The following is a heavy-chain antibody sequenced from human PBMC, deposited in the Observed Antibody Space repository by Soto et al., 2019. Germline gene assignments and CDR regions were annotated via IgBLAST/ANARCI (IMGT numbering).Heavy chain of an antibody. J-gene: IGHJ4*02. D-gene: IGHD4-17*01. CDR3: ANEYGGDGYLY. Sequence: ASVKVSCKASGYTFTSYAVHWVRHAPGQRLEWMGWINAGNGNTKYSQKFQGRVTITRDTSAGTAYMELSSLRSADTAVYYCANEYGGDGYLYCVPAPRVTVS. V-gene: IGHV1-3*01. CDR1: GYTFTSYA. CDR2: INAGNGNT.